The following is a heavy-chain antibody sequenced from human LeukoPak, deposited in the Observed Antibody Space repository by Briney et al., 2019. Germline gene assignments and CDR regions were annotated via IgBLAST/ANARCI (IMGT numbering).Heavy chain of an antibody. CDR2: INHSGST. CDR3: ARGRLLPTRGEDY. CDR1: GRSFSGYY. D-gene: IGHD3-22*01. Sequence: SETLSLTCAVYGRSFSGYYWSWIRQPPGKGLEWIGEINHSGSTNYNPSLKSRVTISVDTSKNQFSLKLSSVTAADTAVYYCARGRLLPTRGEDYWGQGTLVTVSS. J-gene: IGHJ4*02. V-gene: IGHV4-34*01.